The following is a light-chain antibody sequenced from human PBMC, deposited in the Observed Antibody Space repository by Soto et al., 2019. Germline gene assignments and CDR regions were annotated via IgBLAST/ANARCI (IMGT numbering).Light chain of an antibody. V-gene: IGKV1-39*01. CDR1: QSISSY. J-gene: IGKJ5*01. CDR3: QQSSSNYPIT. CDR2: AAS. Sequence: DLQMTQSPSSLSASVGDRVTITCRESQSISSYLNWYQQKPGKAPKLLIYAASSLQSGVPARFGGSGSGTDFNLTISSLQPEDFATYCCQQSSSNYPITFGQGTRLEIK.